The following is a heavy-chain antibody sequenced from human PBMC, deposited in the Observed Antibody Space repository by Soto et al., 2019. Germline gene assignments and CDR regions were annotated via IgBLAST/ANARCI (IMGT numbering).Heavy chain of an antibody. Sequence: EESLKISCMGSGYSFTSYWIGWVRQMPGKGLEWMGIIYPGDSDTRYSPSFQGQVTISADKSISTAYLQWSSLKAPDTAMYYCARRGGGSIVGATGRYGMDVWGQGTTVTVSS. CDR2: IYPGDSDT. J-gene: IGHJ6*02. CDR1: GYSFTSYW. V-gene: IGHV5-51*01. CDR3: ARRGGGSIVGATGRYGMDV. D-gene: IGHD1-26*01.